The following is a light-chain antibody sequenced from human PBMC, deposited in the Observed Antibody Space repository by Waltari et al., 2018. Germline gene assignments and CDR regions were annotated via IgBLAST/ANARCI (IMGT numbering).Light chain of an antibody. V-gene: IGLV2-14*03. CDR1: SCDVGAFGY. CDR3: CSFTSGSSLR. J-gene: IGLJ2*01. CDR2: DVN. Sequence: QSALTQPASVSGSPGQSTAVTCTGSSCDVGAFGYVSWYQQHPGKVPKLIIYDVNKRPSAVSHRFSGSKSGSTASLTISGLQPEDEADYYCCSFTSGSSLRFGGGTKLTVL.